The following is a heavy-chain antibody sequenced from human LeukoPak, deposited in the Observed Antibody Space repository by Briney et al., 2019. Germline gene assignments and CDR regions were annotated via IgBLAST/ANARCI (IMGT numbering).Heavy chain of an antibody. CDR2: ISWNSGSI. V-gene: IGHV3-9*03. Sequence: GGSLRLSCAASGFTFDGYAMHWVRQAPGKGLEWVSGISWNSGSIGYADSVKGRFTISRDNAKNSLYLQMNSLRAEDMALYYCAKDMASTMAGGNYFDYWGQGTLVTVSS. CDR1: GFTFDGYA. D-gene: IGHD5-24*01. J-gene: IGHJ4*02. CDR3: AKDMASTMAGGNYFDY.